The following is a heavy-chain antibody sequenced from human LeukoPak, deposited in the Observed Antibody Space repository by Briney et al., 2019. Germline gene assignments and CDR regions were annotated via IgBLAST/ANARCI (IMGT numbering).Heavy chain of an antibody. V-gene: IGHV3-30-3*01. CDR3: ARGLGGSYYEDAFDI. CDR1: GFTFSSYA. D-gene: IGHD1-26*01. Sequence: PGGSLRLSCAASGFTFSSYAMHWVRQAPGKGLEWVAVISYDGSNKYYADSVKGRFTISRDNSKNTLYLQMNSLRAEDTAVYYCARGLGGSYYEDAFDIWGQGTMVTVSS. CDR2: ISYDGSNK. J-gene: IGHJ3*02.